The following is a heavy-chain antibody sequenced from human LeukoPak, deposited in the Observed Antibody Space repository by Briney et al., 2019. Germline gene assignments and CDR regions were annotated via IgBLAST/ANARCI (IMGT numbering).Heavy chain of an antibody. CDR2: ISGSGGST. Sequence: GGSLRLSCAASGFTFSSYGMSWVRQAPGKGLEWVSAISGSGGSTYYADSVKGRFTISRDNAKNSLYLQMNSLRAEDTAVYYCARDGNPTYYYDSSGYWRDAFDIWGQGTMVTVSS. J-gene: IGHJ3*02. CDR1: GFTFSSYG. V-gene: IGHV3-23*01. D-gene: IGHD3-22*01. CDR3: ARDGNPTYYYDSSGYWRDAFDI.